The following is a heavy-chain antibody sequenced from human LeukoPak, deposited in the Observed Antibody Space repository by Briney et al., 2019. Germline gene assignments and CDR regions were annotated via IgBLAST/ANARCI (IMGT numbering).Heavy chain of an antibody. V-gene: IGHV4-39*01. CDR2: IYYSGST. Sequence: GSLRLSCSASGFSFSSYLMSWVRQAPGKGLEWIGSIYYSGSTYYNPSLKSRVTISVDTSKNQFSLKLSSVTAADTAVYYCARYDSSGYHLQHWGQGTLVTVSS. CDR1: GFSFSSYL. CDR3: ARYDSSGYHLQH. D-gene: IGHD3-22*01. J-gene: IGHJ1*01.